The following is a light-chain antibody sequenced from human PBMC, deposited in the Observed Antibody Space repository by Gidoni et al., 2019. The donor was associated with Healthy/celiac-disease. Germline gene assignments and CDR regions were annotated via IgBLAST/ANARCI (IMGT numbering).Light chain of an antibody. J-gene: IGLJ1*01. CDR2: DNN. V-gene: IGLV1-51*01. CDR1: SSNIGNNY. CDR3: GTWDSSLSAPI. Sequence: QSVLTQPPSVSAAPGQKVTISCSGSSSNIGNNYVSWSQQLPGTAPKLLIYDNNKRPSGIPDRFSGSKSGTSATLGITGLQTGDEADYYCGTWDSSLSAPIFGTGTKVTVL.